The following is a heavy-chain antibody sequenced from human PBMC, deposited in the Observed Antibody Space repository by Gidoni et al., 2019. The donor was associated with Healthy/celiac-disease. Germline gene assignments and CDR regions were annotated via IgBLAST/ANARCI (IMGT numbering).Heavy chain of an antibody. Sequence: EVQLVESGGGLVKPGGSLRLSCAASGFTFSNAWMSWVRQAPGKGLEWVGRIKSKTDGGTTDYAAPVKGRFTISRDDSKNTLYLQMNSLKTEDTAVYYCTTEPPQPEYYYYYGMDVWGQGTTVTVSS. CDR2: IKSKTDGGTT. V-gene: IGHV3-15*01. CDR3: TTEPPQPEYYYYYGMDV. J-gene: IGHJ6*02. CDR1: GFTFSNAW. D-gene: IGHD1-1*01.